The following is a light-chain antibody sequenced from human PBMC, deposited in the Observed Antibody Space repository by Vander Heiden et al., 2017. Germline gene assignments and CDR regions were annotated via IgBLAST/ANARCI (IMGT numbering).Light chain of an antibody. CDR1: RDIRTY. CDR3: QQSYNMFS. J-gene: IGKJ4*01. CDR2: GAS. V-gene: IGKV1-39*01. Sequence: DIQLSQSPPSLPASVGDRVTITCRSSRDIRTYLNWYHQKRGESTKLLIYGASTVHSGVPSRLSGSRSETHFTLTINSRQGDDVGTYFCQQSYNMFSFGAGTQV.